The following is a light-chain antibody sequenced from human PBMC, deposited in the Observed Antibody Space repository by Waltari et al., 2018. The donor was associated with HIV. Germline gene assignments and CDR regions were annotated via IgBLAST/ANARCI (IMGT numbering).Light chain of an antibody. J-gene: IGLJ3*02. V-gene: IGLV2-14*03. CDR1: SSDVGGYNY. Sequence: LTQPASVSGSPGQSITISCTGTSSDVGGYNYVSWYQQHPGKAPKLMIYDVSNRPSGVSNRFSGSKSGNTASLTISGLQAEDEADYYCSSYTSSSTLVFGGGTKLTVL. CDR3: SSYTSSSTLV. CDR2: DVS.